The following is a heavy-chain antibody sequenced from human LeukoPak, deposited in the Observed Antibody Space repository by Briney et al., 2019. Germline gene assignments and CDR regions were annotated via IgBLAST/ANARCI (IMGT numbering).Heavy chain of an antibody. V-gene: IGHV3-23*01. J-gene: IGHJ4*02. Sequence: GGSLRLSCAASGFTFSSSAMSWVRQVPGKGLEWVSGISASGGSTYYADSVRGRFTISRDNSKNTLYVQMNSLRDEDTAVHYCAKDQRWESPHYLDSWGQGTLVTVSS. CDR1: GFTFSSSA. CDR2: ISASGGST. D-gene: IGHD1-26*01. CDR3: AKDQRWESPHYLDS.